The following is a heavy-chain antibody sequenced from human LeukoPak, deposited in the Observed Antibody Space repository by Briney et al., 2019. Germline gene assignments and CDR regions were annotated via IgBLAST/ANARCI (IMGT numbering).Heavy chain of an antibody. CDR1: GDSIRNFY. Sequence: SETLSLTCTVSGDSIRNFYWNWIRQSPGKGLEWIGYIYQSGNTNYNPSLKSRLTMSIDTSKNQFSLNLNSVTAADTAVYYCARATYGSGSYYVVNFDYWGQGTLATVSS. V-gene: IGHV4-59*01. J-gene: IGHJ4*02. CDR2: IYQSGNT. D-gene: IGHD3-10*01. CDR3: ARATYGSGSYYVVNFDY.